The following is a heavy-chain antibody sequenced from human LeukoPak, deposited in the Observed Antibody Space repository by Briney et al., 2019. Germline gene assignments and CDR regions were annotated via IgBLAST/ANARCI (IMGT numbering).Heavy chain of an antibody. J-gene: IGHJ6*02. V-gene: IGHV3-23*01. CDR1: GFTFSSYA. CDR3: AKGWAAAALQYYYGMDV. D-gene: IGHD6-13*01. CDR2: ISGSGGST. Sequence: GSLRLSCAASGFTFSSYAMSWVRQAPGKGLEWVSAISGSGGSTYYADSVKGRFTISRDNSKNTLYLQMNSLGAEDTAKYYCAKGWAAAALQYYYGMDVWGRGTTVTVSS.